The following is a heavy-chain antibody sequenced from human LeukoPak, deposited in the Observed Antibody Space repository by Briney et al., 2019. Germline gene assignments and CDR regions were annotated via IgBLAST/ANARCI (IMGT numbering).Heavy chain of an antibody. V-gene: IGHV3-21*01. CDR2: ISSSSSYI. J-gene: IGHJ4*02. CDR3: ARAVIGTGSSYYFDY. Sequence: GGALRLSCAASGFTFSSYGMSWVRQAPGKGLEWVSSISSSSSYIYYADSVKGRFTISRDNAKNSLYLQMNSLRAEDTAVYYCARAVIGTGSSYYFDYWGQGTLVTVSS. D-gene: IGHD2/OR15-2a*01. CDR1: GFTFSSYG.